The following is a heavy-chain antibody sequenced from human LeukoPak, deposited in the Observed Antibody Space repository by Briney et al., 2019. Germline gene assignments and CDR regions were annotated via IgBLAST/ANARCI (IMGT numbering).Heavy chain of an antibody. CDR1: GFTVSSNY. V-gene: IGHV3-53*01. CDR2: IYSGGST. J-gene: IGHJ4*02. CDR3: GLGYYDILTGYSYYFDY. D-gene: IGHD3-9*01. Sequence: GGSLRLSCAASGFTVSSNYMSWVRQAPGKGLEWVSVIYSGGSTYYADSVKGRFTISRDNSKNTLYLQMNSLRAEDTAVYYCGLGYYDILTGYSYYFDYWGQGTLVTVS.